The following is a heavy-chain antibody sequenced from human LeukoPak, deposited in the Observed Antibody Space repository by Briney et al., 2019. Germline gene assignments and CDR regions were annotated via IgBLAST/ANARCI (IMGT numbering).Heavy chain of an antibody. CDR1: AVTFGDFA. D-gene: IGHD1-14*01. Sequence: GGSLRLSCKGSAVTFGDFAVTWFRQAPGKRLEGVGFVRTKTHGGAPETAASVKGRFNVSRDDSEGIAYLQTTSLRAEDTARYYCAIVNCRKYRGYTWFEPWGQGTLVTVSS. CDR3: AIVNCRKYRGYTWFEP. CDR2: VRTKTHGGAP. V-gene: IGHV3-49*03. J-gene: IGHJ5*02.